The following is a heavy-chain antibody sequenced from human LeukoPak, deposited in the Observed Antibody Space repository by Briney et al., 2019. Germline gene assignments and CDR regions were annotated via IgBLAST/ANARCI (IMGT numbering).Heavy chain of an antibody. D-gene: IGHD1-26*01. CDR1: GFTFSSYG. CDR2: IGSDGRNK. Sequence: GGSLRLSCDASGFTFSSYGIHWVRQTPAKGLEWVAVIGSDGRNKFYADSVTGRFSVSRDNSKNTLFLQMNSLRAEDTGVYYCATRGAPGYYYGMDVWGQGTTVTVSS. CDR3: ATRGAPGYYYGMDV. V-gene: IGHV3-33*03. J-gene: IGHJ6*02.